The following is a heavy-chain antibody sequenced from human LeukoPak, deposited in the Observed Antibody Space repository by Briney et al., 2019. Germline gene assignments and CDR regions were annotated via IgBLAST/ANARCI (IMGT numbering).Heavy chain of an antibody. CDR3: AKDLNTYRYDSRDLQH. CDR1: GFSFNTYG. D-gene: IGHD3-22*01. V-gene: IGHV3-30*18. CDR2: ISYDGSNK. Sequence: GGSLRLSCAASGFSFNTYGMHWVRQGRGEGLERVAVISYDGSNKWYADSVKGRFTISRDNSKNTLYLQMNSLRPEDTAVYFCAKDLNTYRYDSRDLQHWGQGILVTVSS. J-gene: IGHJ1*01.